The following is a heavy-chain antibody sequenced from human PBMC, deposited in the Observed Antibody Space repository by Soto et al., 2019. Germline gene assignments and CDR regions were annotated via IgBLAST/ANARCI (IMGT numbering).Heavy chain of an antibody. J-gene: IGHJ4*02. D-gene: IGHD3-16*01. CDR1: GFTFSNYY. Sequence: KPGGSLRLSCTVSGFTFSNYYMAWIRQAPGKGLEWISYISTSGTSTFYADSVKGRFTISRDNAMNSLFLQMNSLGVEDTAVYFCARDGVLFRAGFDSWGQGTLVTVSS. CDR3: ARDGVLFRAGFDS. V-gene: IGHV3-11*01. CDR2: ISTSGTST.